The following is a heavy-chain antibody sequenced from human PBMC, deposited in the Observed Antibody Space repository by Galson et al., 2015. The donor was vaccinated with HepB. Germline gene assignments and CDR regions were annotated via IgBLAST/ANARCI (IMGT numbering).Heavy chain of an antibody. J-gene: IGHJ5*02. CDR1: GYTFTSYG. CDR3: ARDEVGYYYGSGSYGRNWFDP. CDR2: ISAYNGNT. Sequence: SVKVSCKASGYTFTSYGISWVRQAPGQGLEWMGWISAYNGNTNYAQKLQGRVTMTTDTSTSTAYMELRSLRSDDTAVYYCARDEVGYYYGSGSYGRNWFDPWGQGTLVTVSS. V-gene: IGHV1-18*01. D-gene: IGHD3-10*01.